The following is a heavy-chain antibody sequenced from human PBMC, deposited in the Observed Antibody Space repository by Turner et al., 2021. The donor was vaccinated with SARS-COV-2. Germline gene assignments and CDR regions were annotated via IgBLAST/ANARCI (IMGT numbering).Heavy chain of an antibody. V-gene: IGHV1-18*01. CDR1: GYTFTSYG. Sequence: QVQLVQSGADVRKPGASVTVSCKASGYTFTSYGLSWVRQAPGQGLEWLGWISAYNGNTNYAQKFKGRVTMTTDKSTRTASLELRSLTSDDTAVYYCARGPSYGDYEYWGQGTLITVSS. J-gene: IGHJ4*02. D-gene: IGHD4-17*01. CDR3: ARGPSYGDYEY. CDR2: ISAYNGNT.